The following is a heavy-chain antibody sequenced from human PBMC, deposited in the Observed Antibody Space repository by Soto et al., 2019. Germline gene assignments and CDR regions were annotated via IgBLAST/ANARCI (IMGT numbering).Heavy chain of an antibody. V-gene: IGHV4-34*01. Sequence: PSETLSLTCAVYGGSFTDYYWSWIRQPPGKGLEWIGEITHTGGFDSNPSLGSQATISVDTTKNQFSLKLSSVTTADTALYYCARGRQRPSAAYKGHGYYGMDVWGQGTTVTVS. CDR1: GGSFTDYY. CDR3: ARGRQRPSAAYKGHGYYGMDV. D-gene: IGHD2-2*01. J-gene: IGHJ6*02. CDR2: ITHTGGF.